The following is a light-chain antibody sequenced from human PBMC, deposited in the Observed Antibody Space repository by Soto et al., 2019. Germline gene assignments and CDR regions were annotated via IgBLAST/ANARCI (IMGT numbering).Light chain of an antibody. V-gene: IGKV1-39*01. CDR1: QNISTY. J-gene: IGKJ4*01. CDR3: QQSYTTPS. Sequence: DIQMTQSPSSLSASVGDRITITCRASQNISTYLNWYLQRPGKAPKLLIYAASSLQSDVPFRFRGSGSGTDFTLTISSLQPEDLATYDCQQSYTTPSVGGDTKVEIK. CDR2: AAS.